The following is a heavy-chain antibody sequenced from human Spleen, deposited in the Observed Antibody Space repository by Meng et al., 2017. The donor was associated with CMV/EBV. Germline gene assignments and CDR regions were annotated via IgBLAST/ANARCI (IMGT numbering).Heavy chain of an antibody. D-gene: IGHD2-15*01. Sequence: VSGGSVSSSNLWTWVRQVPGKGLEWIGEIYHSGSTNYNPSLKSRVTISVDKFKNQFSLKLSSVTAADTAVYYCARDRSGGSWSSFDYWGQGTLVTVSS. CDR3: ARDRSGGSWSSFDY. J-gene: IGHJ4*02. V-gene: IGHV4-4*02. CDR2: IYHSGST. CDR1: GGSVSSSNL.